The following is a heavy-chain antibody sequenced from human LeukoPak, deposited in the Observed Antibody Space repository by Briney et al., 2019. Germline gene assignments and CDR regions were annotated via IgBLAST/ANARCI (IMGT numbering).Heavy chain of an antibody. J-gene: IGHJ6*02. CDR2: ISAYNGNT. Sequence: ASVKVSCKASGYTFTSYGISWVRQAPGQGLEWMGWISAYNGNTNYAQKLQGRVTMTTDTSTSTAYMELRSLRSDDTAVYYCARDLSVWFGELLFPFYYYYYGMDVWGQGTTVTFCS. CDR1: GYTFTSYG. CDR3: ARDLSVWFGELLFPFYYYYYGMDV. D-gene: IGHD3-10*01. V-gene: IGHV1-18*01.